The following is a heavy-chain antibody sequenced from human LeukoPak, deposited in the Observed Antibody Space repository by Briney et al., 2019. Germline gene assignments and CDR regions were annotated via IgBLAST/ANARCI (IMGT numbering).Heavy chain of an antibody. CDR1: GGSFSGYY. CDR3: ARLNGYYGSGSYYKGRAWFDP. V-gene: IGHV4-34*01. J-gene: IGHJ5*02. D-gene: IGHD3-10*01. Sequence: SETLSLTCAVYGGSFSGYYWSWIRQPPGKGLEWIGEINHSGSTNYNPSLKSRVTISVDTSKNQFSLKLSSVTAADTAVYYCARLNGYYGSGSYYKGRAWFDPWGQGTLVTVSS. CDR2: INHSGST.